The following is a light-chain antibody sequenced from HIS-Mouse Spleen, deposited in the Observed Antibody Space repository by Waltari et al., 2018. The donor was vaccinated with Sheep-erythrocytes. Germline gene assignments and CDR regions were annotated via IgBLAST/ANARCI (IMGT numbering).Light chain of an antibody. CDR3: YSTDSSGNHWV. CDR1: ALPKQY. J-gene: IGLJ3*02. Sequence: SYELTQPPSVSVSPGQPARITCSGDALPKQYAYWYQQKSGQAPVLVIYEDSKRPSGIPERFSGSSSGTMATLTISGAQVEDDADYYCYSTDSSGNHWVFGGGTKLTVL. CDR2: EDS. V-gene: IGLV3-10*01.